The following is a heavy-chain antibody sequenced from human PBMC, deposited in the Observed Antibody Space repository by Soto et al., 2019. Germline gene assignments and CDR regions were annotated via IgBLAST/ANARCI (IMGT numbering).Heavy chain of an antibody. D-gene: IGHD6-6*01. CDR1: GYTFTSYG. CDR2: ISAYNGNT. CDR3: AREVSSSSTYYYGMDV. Sequence: VQLVQSGAEVKKPGASVKVSCKASGYTFTSYGISWVRQAPGQGLEWMGWISAYNGNTNYAQKLQGRVTMTTVTTTSTAYMELRSLRSADTAVYYCAREVSSSSTYYYGMDVWGRGSTVTVSS. V-gene: IGHV1-18*04. J-gene: IGHJ6*02.